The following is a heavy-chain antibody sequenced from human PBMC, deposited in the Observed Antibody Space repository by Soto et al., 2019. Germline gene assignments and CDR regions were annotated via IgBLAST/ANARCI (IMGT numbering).Heavy chain of an antibody. D-gene: IGHD3-3*01. V-gene: IGHV3-30*18. Sequence: AGGSLRLSCAASGFTFSGYGMHWVRQAPGKGLEWVAVISYDGSNKYYADSVKGRFTISRDNSKNTLYLQMNSLRAEDTAVYYCAKDPQNTLFWSGYYTSEYYYYGMDVWGQGTTVTVSS. CDR1: GFTFSGYG. J-gene: IGHJ6*02. CDR3: AKDPQNTLFWSGYYTSEYYYYGMDV. CDR2: ISYDGSNK.